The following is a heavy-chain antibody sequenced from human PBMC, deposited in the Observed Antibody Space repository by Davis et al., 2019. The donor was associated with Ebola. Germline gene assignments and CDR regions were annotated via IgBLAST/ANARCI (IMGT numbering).Heavy chain of an antibody. Sequence: GESLKISCAASGFTFSSYEMNWVRQAPGKGLEWVSYISSSGSTIYYADSVKGRFTISRDNAKNSLYLQMNSLRAEDTAVYYCAKQGGSSGWYNFDYWGQGTQVTVSS. CDR1: GFTFSSYE. CDR3: AKQGGSSGWYNFDY. V-gene: IGHV3-48*03. D-gene: IGHD6-19*01. J-gene: IGHJ4*02. CDR2: ISSSGSTI.